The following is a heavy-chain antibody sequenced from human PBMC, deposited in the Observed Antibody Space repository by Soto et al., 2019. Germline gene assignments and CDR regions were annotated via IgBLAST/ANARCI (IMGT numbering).Heavy chain of an antibody. Sequence: EVQLVESGGGLVQPGGSLRLSCAASGFTFSSYSMNWVRQAPGKGLEWVSYISSSSSTIYYADSVKGRFTISRDNAKNSLYLQMNILRDEDTAVYYCARDLSGYYFSLGGRQFSFDYWGQGTLVTVSS. V-gene: IGHV3-48*02. CDR3: ARDLSGYYFSLGGRQFSFDY. CDR1: GFTFSSYS. J-gene: IGHJ4*02. CDR2: ISSSSSTI. D-gene: IGHD3-22*01.